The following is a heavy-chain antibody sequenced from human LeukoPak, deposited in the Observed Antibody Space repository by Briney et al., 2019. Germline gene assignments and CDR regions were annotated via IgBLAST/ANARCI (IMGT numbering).Heavy chain of an antibody. J-gene: IGHJ4*02. Sequence: GGSLTLSCAASGFTLSSFAMSWVRQAPGKGREWVSAISDSGNTYQADSVKGRFTISGASSRNTLILQMRVWNPEDAALYYWGKGAVTTPRPVQNDYWGQGTLVTVSS. CDR3: GKGAVTTPRPVQNDY. CDR1: GFTLSSFA. CDR2: ISDSGNT. D-gene: IGHD4-17*01. V-gene: IGHV3-23*01.